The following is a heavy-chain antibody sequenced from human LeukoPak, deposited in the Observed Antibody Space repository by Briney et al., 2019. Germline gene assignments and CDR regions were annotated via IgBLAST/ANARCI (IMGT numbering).Heavy chain of an antibody. V-gene: IGHV3-9*03. J-gene: IGHJ4*02. CDR3: AKARGRWELLRYFDY. D-gene: IGHD1-26*01. Sequence: GGSLRLSCAASGFTFDDYAMHWVRQAPGEGLEWVSGISWNSGSIGYADSVKGRFTISRDNAKNSLYLQMNSLRAEDMALYYCAKARGRWELLRYFDYWGQGTLVTVSS. CDR1: GFTFDDYA. CDR2: ISWNSGSI.